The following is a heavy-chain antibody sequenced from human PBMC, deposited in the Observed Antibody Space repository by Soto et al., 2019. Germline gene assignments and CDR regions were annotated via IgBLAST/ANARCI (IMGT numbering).Heavy chain of an antibody. CDR1: GFTFSDNY. D-gene: IGHD3-22*01. Sequence: LRLSCAASGFTFSDNYMSWIRQAPGKGLEWVSYISSSGSIIYYADSVKGRFTISRDYAKNSLYLQMNSLRAEDTAVYYCARDLGYYESDGYFDYWGQGALVTVSS. CDR3: ARDLGYYESDGYFDY. V-gene: IGHV3-11*01. CDR2: ISSSGSII. J-gene: IGHJ4*02.